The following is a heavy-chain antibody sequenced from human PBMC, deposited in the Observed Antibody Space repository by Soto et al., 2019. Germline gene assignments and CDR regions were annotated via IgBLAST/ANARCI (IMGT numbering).Heavy chain of an antibody. CDR3: ARGDDFAGNDYFDY. D-gene: IGHD1-1*01. J-gene: IGHJ4*02. V-gene: IGHV4-61*01. Sequence: SETLSLTCTVSGGPLSSGSYYWSWIRQSPGQGLEWIGYIYYSGTTKYNPSLKSRVNIFIDTSKNQFSLKLSSVTAADTAVYFCARGDDFAGNDYFDYWGQGLLVTVSS. CDR1: GGPLSSGSYY. CDR2: IYYSGTT.